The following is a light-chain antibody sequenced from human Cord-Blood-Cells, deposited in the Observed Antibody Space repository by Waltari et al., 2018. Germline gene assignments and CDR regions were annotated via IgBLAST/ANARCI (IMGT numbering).Light chain of an antibody. CDR3: QQYNNWPPHT. V-gene: IGKV3-15*01. J-gene: IGKJ2*01. CDR2: GAS. Sequence: EIVMTHSPATLSVSPGERATLSCRASQSVSSNLAWYQKKPGQAPRLLIYGASTRATGIPARFSGSGSGTEFTLTISSLQSEDFAVYYCQQYNNWPPHTFGQGTKLEIK. CDR1: QSVSSN.